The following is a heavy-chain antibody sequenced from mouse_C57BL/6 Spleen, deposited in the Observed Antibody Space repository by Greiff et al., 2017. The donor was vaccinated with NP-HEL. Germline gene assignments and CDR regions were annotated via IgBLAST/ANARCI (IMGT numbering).Heavy chain of an antibody. CDR1: GYTFTSYW. CDR3: ARRDYGSRSYWYFDV. V-gene: IGHV1-53*01. Sequence: QVQLQQPGTELVKPGASVKLSCKASGYTFTSYWMHWVKQRPGQGLEWIGNINPSNGGTNYNEKFKGKATLTVDTSSSTAYMQLSSLTSEDSAVYFCARRDYGSRSYWYFDVWGTGTTVTVSS. CDR2: INPSNGGT. D-gene: IGHD1-1*01. J-gene: IGHJ1*03.